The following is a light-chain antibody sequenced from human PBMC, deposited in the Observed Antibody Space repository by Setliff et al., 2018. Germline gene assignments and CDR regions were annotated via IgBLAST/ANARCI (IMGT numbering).Light chain of an antibody. V-gene: IGLV2-14*03. CDR2: DVS. Sequence: QSALTQPASVSGSPGQSITISCAGTGSDIGAFNYVSRYQQHPGKTPKLIIYDVSNRPSGVSNRFSGSKSGYTASLTISGLQAEDEADYYCSSYITSRTLGVFGGGTKVTVL. CDR1: GSDIGAFNY. J-gene: IGLJ2*01. CDR3: SSYITSRTLGV.